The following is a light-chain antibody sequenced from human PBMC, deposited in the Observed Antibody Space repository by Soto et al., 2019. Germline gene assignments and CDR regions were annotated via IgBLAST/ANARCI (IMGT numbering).Light chain of an antibody. CDR2: DVS. J-gene: IGLJ2*01. CDR3: CSYAGSYTFVV. V-gene: IGLV2-11*01. CDR1: SSDVGGYNY. Sequence: QSALTQPRSVSGSPGQSVTISCTGTSSDVGGYNYVSRYQQHPGKAPKLMIYDVSKRPPGVPDRFSGSKSGNTASLAISGLQAEDEADYYCCSYAGSYTFVVFGRGTKLTVL.